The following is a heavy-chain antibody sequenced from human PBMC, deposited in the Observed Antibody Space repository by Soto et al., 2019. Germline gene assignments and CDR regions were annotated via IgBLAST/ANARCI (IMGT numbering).Heavy chain of an antibody. CDR1: GYSVSSNSAA. D-gene: IGHD6-19*01. J-gene: IGHJ5*02. CDR2: TYYRSKWYN. CDR3: ARERAAFIAVASNWFDP. Sequence: SHTLSLTCAISGYSVSSNSAAWNLIRQSPSRGLEWLGRTYYRSKWYNDYAVSVKSRITINPDTSKNQFSLQLNSVTPEDTAVYYCARERAAFIAVASNWFDPWGQGTLVTVSS. V-gene: IGHV6-1*01.